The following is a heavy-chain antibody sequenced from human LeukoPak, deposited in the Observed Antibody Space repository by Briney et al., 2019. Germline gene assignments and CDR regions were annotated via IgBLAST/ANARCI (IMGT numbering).Heavy chain of an antibody. J-gene: IGHJ6*03. Sequence: SETLSLTCTVSNGSISSYYWSWIRQPAGKGLEWIGRIYTSGSTNYNPSLKSRVTMSIDTSKNQFSLKLSSVTAADTAVYYCARDGPDDILTGFYYYCYMDVWGKGTTVTVSS. D-gene: IGHD3-9*01. V-gene: IGHV4-4*07. CDR3: ARDGPDDILTGFYYYCYMDV. CDR2: IYTSGST. CDR1: NGSISSYY.